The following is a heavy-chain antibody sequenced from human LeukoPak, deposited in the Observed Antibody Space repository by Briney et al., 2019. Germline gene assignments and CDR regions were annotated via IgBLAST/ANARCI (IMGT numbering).Heavy chain of an antibody. CDR2: IYYSGNT. CDR1: GSSISSNSDY. CDR3: ALLVAAPAYFDY. Sequence: SETLSLTCTVSGSSISSNSDYWGWIRQPPGKGLEWIGSIYYSGNTYYNSTLKSRVTISIDTSKNQFSLKLTSVTAADTAVYYCALLVAAPAYFDYWGQGTLVTVSS. J-gene: IGHJ4*02. D-gene: IGHD6-13*01. V-gene: IGHV4-39*01.